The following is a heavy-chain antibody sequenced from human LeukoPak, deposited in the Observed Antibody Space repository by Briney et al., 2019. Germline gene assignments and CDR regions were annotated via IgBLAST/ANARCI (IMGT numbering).Heavy chain of an antibody. CDR1: GFTLSSYG. CDR2: ISSNGGST. J-gene: IGHJ4*02. CDR3: ARWLGAYDC. Sequence: GGSLRLSCAASGFTLSSYGMHWVRQAPGKGLEYVSAISSNGGSTYYANSVKGRFTISRDNSKNTLYLQMGSLRAEDIAVYYCARWLGAYDCWGQGVLVTVSS. D-gene: IGHD2-21*01. V-gene: IGHV3-64*01.